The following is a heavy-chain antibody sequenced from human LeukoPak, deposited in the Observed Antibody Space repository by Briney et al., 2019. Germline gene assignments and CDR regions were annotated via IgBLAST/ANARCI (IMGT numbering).Heavy chain of an antibody. J-gene: IGHJ4*02. V-gene: IGHV5-51*01. CDR2: IYPGDSDT. CDR3: ARGVEDYYDSSGYYDYFDY. CDR1: GYSFTSYS. Sequence: GESLKISCKGSGYSFTSYSIGWVRQMPGKGLEWMGIIYPGDSDTRYSPSFQGQVTISADKSISTAYLQWSSLKASDTAMYYCARGVEDYYDSSGYYDYFDYWGQGTLVTVSS. D-gene: IGHD3-22*01.